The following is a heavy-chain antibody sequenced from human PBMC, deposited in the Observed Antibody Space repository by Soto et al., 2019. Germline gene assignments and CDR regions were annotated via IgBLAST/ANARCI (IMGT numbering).Heavy chain of an antibody. V-gene: IGHV1-24*01. D-gene: IGHD3-3*01. J-gene: IGHJ5*02. Sequence: ASVKVSCKVSGYTLTELSMHWVRQAPGKGLEWMGGFDPEGGETIYAQKFQGRVTMTEDTSTDTAYMELSSLRSEDTAVYYCASHYDFWSGYYSTSSHNWFDPWGQGTLVTVSS. CDR2: FDPEGGET. CDR3: ASHYDFWSGYYSTSSHNWFDP. CDR1: GYTLTELS.